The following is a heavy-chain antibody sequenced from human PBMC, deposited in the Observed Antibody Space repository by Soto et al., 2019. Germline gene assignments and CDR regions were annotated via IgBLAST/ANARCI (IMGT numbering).Heavy chain of an antibody. J-gene: IGHJ4*02. V-gene: IGHV4-59*01. CDR3: ASRYGRNFDY. CDR1: GGSISSYH. Sequence: QVQLQESGPGLVKPSETLSLTCTVSGGSISSYHWSWIRQPPGKGLEWIGYIYYSGSTNYNPSLKSRVTISVDTSKNQFSLKLSSVTAADTAVYYCASRYGRNFDYWGQGTLVTVSS. CDR2: IYYSGST. D-gene: IGHD1-20*01.